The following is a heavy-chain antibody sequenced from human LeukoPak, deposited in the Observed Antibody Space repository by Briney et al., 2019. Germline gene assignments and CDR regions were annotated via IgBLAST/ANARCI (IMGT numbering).Heavy chain of an antibody. CDR3: ARDACSGGSCYSGFDP. CDR2: ISSGSSFI. V-gene: IGHV3-48*01. Sequence: GGSLRLSCAASGFTFSSYSMNWVRQAPGKGLEWVSCISSGSSFIYYADSVKGRFTISRDNAKNSLYLQMNSLRAEDTAVYYCARDACSGGSCYSGFDPWGQGTLVTVSS. CDR1: GFTFSSYS. D-gene: IGHD2-15*01. J-gene: IGHJ5*02.